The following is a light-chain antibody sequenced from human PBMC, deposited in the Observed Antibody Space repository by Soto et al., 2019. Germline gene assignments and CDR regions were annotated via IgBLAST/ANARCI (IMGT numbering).Light chain of an antibody. CDR3: SSFTGSSFV. CDR2: DVS. CDR1: SSDVGGNKY. Sequence: QSALTQPASVSGSPGQSITISCTGTSSDVGGNKYVSWYQQHPGKAPKLIICDVSKRPSGVSNRFSGSKSGNTASLTISGLQAEDEADYYCSSFTGSSFVFGSGTKVTVL. J-gene: IGLJ1*01. V-gene: IGLV2-14*03.